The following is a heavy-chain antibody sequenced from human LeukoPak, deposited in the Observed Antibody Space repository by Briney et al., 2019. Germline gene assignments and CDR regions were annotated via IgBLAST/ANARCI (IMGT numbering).Heavy chain of an antibody. CDR1: AFTFSNYW. D-gene: IGHD6-25*01. V-gene: IGHV3-7*03. J-gene: IGHJ4*02. CDR3: ARGSGWLDY. Sequence: GGSLRLSCAASAFTFSNYWMSWVRQAPGKGLEWVANIKQDGSEKKYVESVKGRFTISRDNAKNSLYLQMNSLGVDDMAVYYCARGSGWLDYWGQGTLVTVSS. CDR2: IKQDGSEK.